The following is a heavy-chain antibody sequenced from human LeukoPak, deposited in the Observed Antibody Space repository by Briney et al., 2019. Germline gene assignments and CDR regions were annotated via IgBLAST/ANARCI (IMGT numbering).Heavy chain of an antibody. Sequence: SVKVSCKASGGTFSSYAISWVRQAPGQGLEWMGGIIPIFGTANYARKFQGRVTITTDESTSTAYMELSSLRSEDTAVYYCARATSDSPTYYYYMDVWGKGTTVTVSS. D-gene: IGHD2-2*01. CDR3: ARATSDSPTYYYYMDV. V-gene: IGHV1-69*05. CDR1: GGTFSSYA. J-gene: IGHJ6*03. CDR2: IIPIFGTA.